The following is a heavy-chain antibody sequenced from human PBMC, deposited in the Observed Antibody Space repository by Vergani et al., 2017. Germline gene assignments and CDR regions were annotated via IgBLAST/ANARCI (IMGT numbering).Heavy chain of an antibody. CDR3: ARDLRAYIAVAGTGDY. J-gene: IGHJ4*02. Sequence: VHLVESGGGVVQPGRSLRLSCAASGLTFSSYSMNWVRQAPGKGLEWVSSISSSSSYIYYADSVKGRFTISRDNSKNTLYLQMNSLRAEDTAVYYCARDLRAYIAVAGTGDYWGQGTLVTVSS. V-gene: IGHV3-21*01. CDR2: ISSSSSYI. D-gene: IGHD6-19*01. CDR1: GLTFSSYS.